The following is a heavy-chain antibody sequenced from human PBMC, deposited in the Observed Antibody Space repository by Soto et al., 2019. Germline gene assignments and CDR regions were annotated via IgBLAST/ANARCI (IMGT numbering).Heavy chain of an antibody. CDR1: GYTFTSYG. CDR3: ARGYYDFWIGYYYYMDV. D-gene: IGHD3-3*01. Sequence: ASVKVSCKAPGYTFTSYGISWVRQAPGQGLEWMGWISAYNGNTNYAQKLQGRVTMTTDTSTSTAYMELRSLRSDDTAVYYCARGYYDFWIGYYYYMDVWGKGTTVTVSS. J-gene: IGHJ6*03. CDR2: ISAYNGNT. V-gene: IGHV1-18*01.